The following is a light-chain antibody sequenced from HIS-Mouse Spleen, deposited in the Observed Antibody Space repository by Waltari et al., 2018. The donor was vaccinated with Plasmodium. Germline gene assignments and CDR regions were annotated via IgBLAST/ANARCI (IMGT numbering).Light chain of an antibody. CDR3: CSYAGSSTWV. J-gene: IGLJ3*02. CDR2: EGS. CDR1: RRDVGSYTL. Sequence: QSALTQPASVSGSPGQSITIPCTGTRRDVGSYTLFSWYQQHPGKAPKLMIYEGSKRPSGVSNRFSGSKSGNTASLTISGLQAEDEADYYCCSYAGSSTWVFGGGTKLTVL. V-gene: IGLV2-23*01.